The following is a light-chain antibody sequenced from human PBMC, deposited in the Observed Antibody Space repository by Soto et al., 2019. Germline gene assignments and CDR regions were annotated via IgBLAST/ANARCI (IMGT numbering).Light chain of an antibody. CDR3: VSYTSTTTLV. V-gene: IGLV2-14*03. CDR1: NSDVGGYKY. J-gene: IGLJ2*01. CDR2: GVD. Sequence: QSALTQPASVSGSPGQSITISCTGTNSDVGGYKYVSWYQHQPGKPPKLMFYGVDNRPSGVSNRFSASKSGNTASLTISGLQAEDEAEYYCVSYTSTTTLVFGGGTKLTVL.